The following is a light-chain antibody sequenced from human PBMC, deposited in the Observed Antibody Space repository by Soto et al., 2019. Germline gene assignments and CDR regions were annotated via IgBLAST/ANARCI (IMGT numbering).Light chain of an antibody. CDR2: GNS. V-gene: IGLV1-40*01. Sequence: QSALTQPPSVSGAPGQMVTISCTGSSSNIGAGYDVHWYQQLPGTAPKLLIYGNSNRPSGVPDRFSGSKSGTSASLAITGLQAEDEADYYCQSYDSSLSGSRVLGTGTQLTVL. J-gene: IGLJ1*01. CDR1: SSNIGAGYD. CDR3: QSYDSSLSGSRV.